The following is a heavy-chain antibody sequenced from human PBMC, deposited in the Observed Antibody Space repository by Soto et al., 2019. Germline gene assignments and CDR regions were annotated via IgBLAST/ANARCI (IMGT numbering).Heavy chain of an antibody. CDR2: IYYSGST. CDR3: AREWRDGMDV. V-gene: IGHV4-59*01. CDR1: GGSISSYY. Sequence: SETLSLTXTVSGGSISSYYWSWIRQPPGKGLEWIGYIYYSGSTNYNPSLKSRVTISVDTSKNQFSLKLSSVTAADTAVYYCAREWRDGMDVWGQGTTVTVSS. D-gene: IGHD5-12*01. J-gene: IGHJ6*02.